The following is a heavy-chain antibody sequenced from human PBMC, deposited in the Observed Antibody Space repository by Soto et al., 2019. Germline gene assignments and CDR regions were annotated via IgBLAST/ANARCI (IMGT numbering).Heavy chain of an antibody. CDR1: GGTFSSYT. J-gene: IGHJ4*02. D-gene: IGHD5-12*01. Sequence: QVQLVQSGAEVKKPGSSVKVSCKASGGTFSSYTISWVRQAPGQGLEWMGRIIPILGIANYAQKFQGRVTITAYKSTSTAYMELSSVGTEDTAVYYCARARGYGGNSGFYYWGQGTLVTVSS. V-gene: IGHV1-69*02. CDR2: IIPILGIA. CDR3: ARARGYGGNSGFYY.